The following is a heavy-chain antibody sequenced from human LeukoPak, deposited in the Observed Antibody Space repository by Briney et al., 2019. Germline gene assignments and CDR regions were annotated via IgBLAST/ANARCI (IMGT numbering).Heavy chain of an antibody. D-gene: IGHD4-17*01. V-gene: IGHV3-23*01. CDR1: GFTFSSYA. Sequence: PGGSLSLYCAASGFTFSSYAMSWVRQAPGKGREWFSAPSGSGASTYYADPVKGRFTISRDNSKNTLYLQMNSLRAEDTAVYYCASVPPTTVTTFGDYWGQGTLVTVS. J-gene: IGHJ4*02. CDR2: PSGSGAST. CDR3: ASVPPTTVTTFGDY.